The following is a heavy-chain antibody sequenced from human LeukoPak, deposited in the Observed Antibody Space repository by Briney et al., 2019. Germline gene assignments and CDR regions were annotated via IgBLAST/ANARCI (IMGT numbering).Heavy chain of an antibody. V-gene: IGHV3-74*01. CDR1: GFTFSSHG. D-gene: IGHD6-6*01. Sequence: GGSLRLSCAASGFTFSSHGMCWVRQAPGRGLEWVSRISGDGSVTNYADSVQGRFTISRDNAKNILYLQINSLRSEDTAVYYCARYSSSSGGAAYYLDYWGHGTLVTVSS. CDR3: ARYSSSSGGAAYYLDY. CDR2: ISGDGSVT. J-gene: IGHJ4*01.